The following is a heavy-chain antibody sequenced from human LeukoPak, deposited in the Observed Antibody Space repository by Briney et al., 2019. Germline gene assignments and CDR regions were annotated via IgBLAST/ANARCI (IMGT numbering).Heavy chain of an antibody. CDR1: GGSISSHY. V-gene: IGHV4-59*11. J-gene: IGHJ6*03. D-gene: IGHD2-2*01. CDR3: ARVVVPAVRKAPYYMDV. CDR2: IYYSGST. Sequence: PSETLSLTCTVSGGSISSHYWSWIRQPPGKGLEWIGYIYYSGSTNYNTSLKSRVTISVDTSKNQFSLKLSSVTAADTAVYYCARVVVPAVRKAPYYMDVWGKGTTVTVSS.